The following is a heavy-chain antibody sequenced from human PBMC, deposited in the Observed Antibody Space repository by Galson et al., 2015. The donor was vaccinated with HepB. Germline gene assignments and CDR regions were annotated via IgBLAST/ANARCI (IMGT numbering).Heavy chain of an antibody. D-gene: IGHD1-1*01. J-gene: IGHJ4*02. CDR3: ARDWPGGGYNWDY. Sequence: SLRLSCAASGFTFSSYWMSWFRQAPGKGLEWVANIKEDGSEKYYVDSVKGRFTISRDNAKNSLYLQMNSLRVEDTAVYYCARDWPGGGYNWDYWGQGTLITVSS. CDR2: IKEDGSEK. CDR1: GFTFSSYW. V-gene: IGHV3-7*03.